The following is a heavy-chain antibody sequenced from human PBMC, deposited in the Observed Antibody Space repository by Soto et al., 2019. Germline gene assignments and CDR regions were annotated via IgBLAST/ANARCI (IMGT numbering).Heavy chain of an antibody. Sequence: PSXTLSLTCTVTGVSISTYYWSWIRQPPGKRLEWLGYLYFNGNTAYNPSLKSRVTISVDTSKNQFSLNLSSVTTADTAVYYCVRAGGGWSFDPWGQGTLVTVSS. V-gene: IGHV4-59*01. CDR1: GVSISTYY. CDR3: VRAGGGWSFDP. D-gene: IGHD6-19*01. J-gene: IGHJ5*02. CDR2: LYFNGNT.